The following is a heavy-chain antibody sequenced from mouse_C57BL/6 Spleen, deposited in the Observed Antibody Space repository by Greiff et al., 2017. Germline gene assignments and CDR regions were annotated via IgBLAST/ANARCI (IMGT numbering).Heavy chain of an antibody. CDR2: ISGGGGNT. D-gene: IGHD1-1*01. V-gene: IGHV5-9*01. CDR3: ARRDYYGSHWYFDV. J-gene: IGHJ1*03. CDR1: GFTFSSYT. Sequence: EVQLKESGGGLVKPGGSLKLSCAASGFTFSSYTMSWVRQTPEKRLEWVATISGGGGNTYYPDSVKGRFTISRDNAKNTLYLQMRSLRCEDTALYYCARRDYYGSHWYFDVWGTGTTVTVSS.